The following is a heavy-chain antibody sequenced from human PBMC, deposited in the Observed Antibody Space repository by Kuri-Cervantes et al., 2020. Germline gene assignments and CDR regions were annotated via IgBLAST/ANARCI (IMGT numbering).Heavy chain of an antibody. CDR1: GYTFTSYD. V-gene: IGHV1-8*01. CDR2: MNPNSGNT. Sequence: ASVKVSCKASGYTFTSYDINWVRQATGQGLEWMGWMNPNSGNTGYAQKFQGRVTMTRNTSISTAYMELSSLRSEDTAVYYCARSDYGDHLVYYGMDVWGQGTTVTVSS. CDR3: ARSDYGDHLVYYGMDV. D-gene: IGHD4-17*01. J-gene: IGHJ6*02.